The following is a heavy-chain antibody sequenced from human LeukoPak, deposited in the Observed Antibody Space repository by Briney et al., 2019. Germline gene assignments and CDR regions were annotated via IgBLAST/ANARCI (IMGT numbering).Heavy chain of an antibody. V-gene: IGHV3-74*01. J-gene: IGHJ4*02. Sequence: GGSLTLSCAASGFTSSNYWMHWVRQAPGKGLVWVSRINSGGTPTNYADSVKGRFTISRGTAKNTPYLQMNSLRPEDTAVYYCASQYRSSWGLDYWGQGTLVTVSS. D-gene: IGHD6-13*01. CDR3: ASQYRSSWGLDY. CDR1: GFTSSNYW. CDR2: INSGGTPT.